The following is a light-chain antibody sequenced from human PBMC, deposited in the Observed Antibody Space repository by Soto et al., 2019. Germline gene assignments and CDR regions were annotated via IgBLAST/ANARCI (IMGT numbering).Light chain of an antibody. J-gene: IGKJ1*01. V-gene: IGKV3-20*01. CDR1: QSVSNNY. CDR3: QQYSNPVT. CDR2: GAS. Sequence: EVGLPQFPGALPLTHGERAPLSCRASQSVSNNYVAWHHQKPGHATILLIDGASNRATVIPDLFSGRAAATDSILTICRLDPEYSAVYYYQQYSNPVTFGQGTKVDI.